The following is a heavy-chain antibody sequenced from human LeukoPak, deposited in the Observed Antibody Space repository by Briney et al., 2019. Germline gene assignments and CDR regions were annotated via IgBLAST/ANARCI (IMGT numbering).Heavy chain of an antibody. CDR2: ISAYNGNT. CDR1: GGTFSSYA. Sequence: SVKVSCKASGGTFSSYAISWVRQAPGQGLEWMGWISAYNGNTNYAQKFQGRVTITADKSTSTAYMELSSLRSEDTAVYYCARSRPERYCSGGSCYAYEDFDYWGQGTLVTVSS. V-gene: IGHV1-69*10. D-gene: IGHD2-15*01. J-gene: IGHJ4*02. CDR3: ARSRPERYCSGGSCYAYEDFDY.